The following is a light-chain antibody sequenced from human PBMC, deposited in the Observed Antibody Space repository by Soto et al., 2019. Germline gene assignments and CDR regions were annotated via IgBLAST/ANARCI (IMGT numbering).Light chain of an antibody. Sequence: EVVLTQSPATLSLSPGDRATLSCRASQSVSNYLAWYQQKLGQAPRLLIYDASNRATGIPARFSGSGSGTDFTLTISSLEPEDFAVYYCQQRSDWPSFGQGTKLAIK. V-gene: IGKV3-11*01. CDR1: QSVSNY. CDR2: DAS. CDR3: QQRSDWPS. J-gene: IGKJ2*01.